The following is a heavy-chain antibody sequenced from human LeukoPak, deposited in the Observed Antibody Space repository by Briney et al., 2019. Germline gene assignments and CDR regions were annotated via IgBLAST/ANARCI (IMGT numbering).Heavy chain of an antibody. V-gene: IGHV4-59*08. CDR2: IYYSGST. CDR1: GGSISSYY. CDR3: ARGGDTAMDY. J-gene: IGHJ4*02. D-gene: IGHD5-18*01. Sequence: PSETLSLTCTVSGGSISSYYWSWIRQPPGKGLEWIGYIYYSGSTNYNPSLKSRVTISVDTSKNQFSLKLSSVTAAGTAVYYCARGGDTAMDYWGQGTLVTVSS.